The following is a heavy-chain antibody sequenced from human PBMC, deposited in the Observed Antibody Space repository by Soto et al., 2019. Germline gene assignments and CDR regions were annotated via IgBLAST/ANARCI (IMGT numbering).Heavy chain of an antibody. CDR2: VSHSGST. D-gene: IGHD5-18*01. Sequence: QVRLQESGPGLVKPSQTLSLTCTVSGGSISSAAYYWSWIRQHPGKGLEWIGYVSHSGSTYYNPSFNSSVIISVDTSTYQFSLCLTAVTAADTALYYCAREYTYGSNFFDCWGQGALVTVSS. J-gene: IGHJ4*02. CDR3: AREYTYGSNFFDC. V-gene: IGHV4-31*03. CDR1: GGSISSAAYY.